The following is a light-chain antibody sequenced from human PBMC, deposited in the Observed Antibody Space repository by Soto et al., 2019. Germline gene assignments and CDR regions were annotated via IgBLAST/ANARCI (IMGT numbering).Light chain of an antibody. CDR1: QSVSSSF. J-gene: IGKJ4*01. CDR2: GAS. V-gene: IGKV3-20*01. CDR3: QQYGSSPSALT. Sequence: EIVLTQSPGILSLSPGERATLSCRASQSVSSSFLDWYQQKPGQAPRLLIYGASSRATGIPDRFSGSGSGTGFTLTISRLEPEDFAVYYCQQYGSSPSALTFGGGTKVDIK.